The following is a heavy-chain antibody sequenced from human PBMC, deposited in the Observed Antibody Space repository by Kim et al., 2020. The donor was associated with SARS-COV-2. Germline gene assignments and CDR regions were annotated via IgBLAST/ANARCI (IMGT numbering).Heavy chain of an antibody. CDR2: INHSGST. CDR1: GGSFSGYY. J-gene: IGHJ4*02. CDR3: ARADYGSGSYYFGRVVRVASKIDY. D-gene: IGHD3-10*01. Sequence: SETLSLTCAVYGGSFSGYYWSWIRQPPGKGLEWIGEINHSGSTNYNPSLKSRVTISVDTSKNQFSLKLSSVTAADTAVYYCARADYGSGSYYFGRVVRVASKIDYWGQGTLVTVSS. V-gene: IGHV4-34*01.